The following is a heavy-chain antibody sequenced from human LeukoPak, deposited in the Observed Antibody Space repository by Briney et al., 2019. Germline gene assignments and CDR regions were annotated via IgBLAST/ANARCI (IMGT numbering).Heavy chain of an antibody. D-gene: IGHD6-13*01. J-gene: IGHJ3*02. CDR3: ARDSSSWYGAFDI. V-gene: IGHV4-61*02. Sequence: SETLSLTCTVSGGSISSGSYYWSWIRQPAGKGLEWIGRIYTSGSTNYNPSLKSRVTISVDTSKNQFSLKLSSVTAADTAVYYCARDSSSWYGAFDIRGQGTMVTVSS. CDR2: IYTSGST. CDR1: GGSISSGSYY.